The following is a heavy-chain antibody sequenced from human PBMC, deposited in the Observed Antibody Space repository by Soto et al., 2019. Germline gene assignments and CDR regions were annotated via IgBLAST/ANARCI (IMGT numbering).Heavy chain of an antibody. CDR1: GFTFSSYG. CDR3: AKDLGRGWNYAQPGGGDDYYGMDV. J-gene: IGHJ6*02. Sequence: GGSLRLSCAASGFTFSSYGMHWVRQAPGKGLEWVAVISYDGSNKYYADSVKGRFTISRDNSKNTLYLQMNSLRAEDTAVYYCAKDLGRGWNYAQPGGGDDYYGMDVWGQGTTVTVSS. CDR2: ISYDGSNK. D-gene: IGHD1-7*01. V-gene: IGHV3-30*18.